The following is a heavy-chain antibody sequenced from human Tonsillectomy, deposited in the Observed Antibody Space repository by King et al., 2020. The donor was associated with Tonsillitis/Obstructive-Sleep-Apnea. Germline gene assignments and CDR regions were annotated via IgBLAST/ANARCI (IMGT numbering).Heavy chain of an antibody. V-gene: IGHV3-11*01. CDR1: GFSFTDYY. J-gene: IGHJ4*02. D-gene: IGHD1-7*01. CDR2: ISSSGTTI. CDR3: ARGRNNWNFNFDY. Sequence: VQLVESGGGLVKPGGSLRLSCAASGFSFTDYYMSWIRQAPGKGLEWVSYISSSGTTIYYSDSVKGRFPISRDNAKNSLYLQMNSLRAEDTAVYYCARGRNNWNFNFDYWGQGTLVTVSS.